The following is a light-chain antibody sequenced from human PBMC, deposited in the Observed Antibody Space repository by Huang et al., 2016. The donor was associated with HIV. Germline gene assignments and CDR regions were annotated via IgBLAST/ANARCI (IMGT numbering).Light chain of an antibody. CDR2: AAS. Sequence: AIRITQSPSSRSASTGDRVTITCRASQGISSYLAWYQQEPGRAPRLLIYAASTLQSGVPSRFSGSGSGADFTLTISGLQSEDFATYYCQQYYTYPRTFGQGTKLEIK. CDR1: QGISSY. J-gene: IGKJ1*01. V-gene: IGKV1-8*01. CDR3: QQYYTYPRT.